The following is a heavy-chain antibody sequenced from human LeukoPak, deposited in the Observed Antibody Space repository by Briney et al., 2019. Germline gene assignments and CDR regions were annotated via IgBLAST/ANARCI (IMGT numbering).Heavy chain of an antibody. V-gene: IGHV3-7*01. CDR1: GFTFSSDW. D-gene: IGHD6-25*01. CDR2: IKQDGSEK. CDR3: ASHSGDY. J-gene: IGHJ4*02. Sequence: GGYLRLSCAAAGFTFSSDWMSCVRQAPWERLEWVDSIKQDGSEKYYVDSVKGRFTTSRDNAKNSLYLQMNSLRAEDTGVYYCASHSGDYWGQGTLVTVSS.